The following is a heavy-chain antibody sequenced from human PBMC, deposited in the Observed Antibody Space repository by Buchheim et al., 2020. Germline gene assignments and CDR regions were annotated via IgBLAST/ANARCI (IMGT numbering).Heavy chain of an antibody. J-gene: IGHJ4*02. CDR1: GFTFSSYG. Sequence: QVQLVESGGGVVQPGRSLRLSCAASGFTFSSYGMHWVRQAPGKGLEWVAVISYDGSNKYYADSVKGRFTISRDNSKNTLYLQMNSLRAEDTAVYYCAKDFNQGNFDYWGQGTL. D-gene: IGHD1-14*01. CDR3: AKDFNQGNFDY. CDR2: ISYDGSNK. V-gene: IGHV3-30*18.